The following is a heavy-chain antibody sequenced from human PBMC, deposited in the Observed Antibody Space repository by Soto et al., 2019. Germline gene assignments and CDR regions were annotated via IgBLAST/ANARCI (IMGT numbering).Heavy chain of an antibody. CDR2: IYSGGST. CDR3: ARDFDGGPLGF. Sequence: PGGSLRLSCAASGFSVSSNYMTWVRQAPGKGLEWVSVIYSGGSTYYADSVKGRFTISRDNSKNTLYLQMNSLRAEDTAVYYCARDFDGGPLGFWGQGTLVTVSS. J-gene: IGHJ4*02. V-gene: IGHV3-53*01. D-gene: IGHD3-16*01. CDR1: GFSVSSNY.